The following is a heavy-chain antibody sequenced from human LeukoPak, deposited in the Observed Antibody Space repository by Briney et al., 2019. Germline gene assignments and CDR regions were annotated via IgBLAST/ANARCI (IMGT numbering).Heavy chain of an antibody. CDR1: GFTFSSYW. J-gene: IGHJ2*01. Sequence: GGSLRLSCVVSGFTFSSYWMSWVRQAPGKGLEWVANIKQDRSEKYYVDSVKGRFTISRDNAKNSLYLQMNSLRAEDTAVYYCARAPVYYDESSGYLKISNWYFDLWGRGTLVTVSS. CDR2: IKQDRSEK. D-gene: IGHD3-22*01. V-gene: IGHV3-7*01. CDR3: ARAPVYYDESSGYLKISNWYFDL.